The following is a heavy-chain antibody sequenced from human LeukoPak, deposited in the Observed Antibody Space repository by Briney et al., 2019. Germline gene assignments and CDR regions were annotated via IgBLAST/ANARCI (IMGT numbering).Heavy chain of an antibody. CDR3: ARDSTGWQADSFDV. CDR1: GFTFSSHR. Sequence: GGSLRLSCVASGFTFSSHRMSWVRQAPGKGLEWVADIKQDGSEQYYVDSVRGRFTISRDNGKNSLYLQMNSLRVEDTAVYFCARDSTGWQADSFDVWGQGTMVTVSS. D-gene: IGHD2-8*02. CDR2: IKQDGSEQ. J-gene: IGHJ3*01. V-gene: IGHV3-7*01.